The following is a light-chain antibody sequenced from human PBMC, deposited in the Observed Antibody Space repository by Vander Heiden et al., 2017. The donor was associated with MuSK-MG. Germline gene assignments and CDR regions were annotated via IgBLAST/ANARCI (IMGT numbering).Light chain of an antibody. CDR1: RTVVTN. J-gene: IGKJ5*01. CDR3: QQDNNWIT. V-gene: IGKV3-15*01. CDR2: DAS. Sequence: ATLSCWASRTVVTNLAWYQQKPGQPPRLLIYDASSRATGVPDRFSGSGSGTDFTLTSNSPQCEDSAIYYCQQDNNWITFGQGTQVEI.